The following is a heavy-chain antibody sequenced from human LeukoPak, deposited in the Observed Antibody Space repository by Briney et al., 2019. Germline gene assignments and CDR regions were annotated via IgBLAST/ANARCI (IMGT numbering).Heavy chain of an antibody. CDR3: ARLVDYYDSGGYYADY. V-gene: IGHV2-5*01. CDR2: FYWNDDK. CDR1: GFSLTTSEVG. J-gene: IGHJ4*02. D-gene: IGHD3-22*01. Sequence: SGPTLVNPTPTLTLTCTFSGFSLTTSEVGVGWIRQPPGKALGWRALFYWNDDKRYSPSLKSRLAITKDTSKNQVVVTMTNMDPVDTATYYCARLVDYYDSGGYYADYWGQGTLVTVSS.